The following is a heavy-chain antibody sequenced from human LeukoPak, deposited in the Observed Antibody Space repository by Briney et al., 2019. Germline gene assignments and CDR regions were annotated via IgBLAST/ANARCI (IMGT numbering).Heavy chain of an antibody. CDR1: GFTFSGSA. D-gene: IGHD1-26*01. CDR2: IDKKDKGYATAK. CDR3: TRDSGTYNWFDR. J-gene: IGHJ5*02. Sequence: GGSLTLSCAASGFTFSGSAIHWVRQSSGKGLEWVGQIDKKDKGYATAKAYAASVKGRFTISRDDTINTAYLQMKSLKTEDTALYNCTRDSGTYNWFDRWGQGTLVTVSS. V-gene: IGHV3-73*01.